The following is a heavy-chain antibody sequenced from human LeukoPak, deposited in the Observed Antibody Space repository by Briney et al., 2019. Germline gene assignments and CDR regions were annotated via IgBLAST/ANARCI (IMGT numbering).Heavy chain of an antibody. D-gene: IGHD2-2*02. CDR1: GFTFSSYG. J-gene: IGHJ4*02. V-gene: IGHV3-30*03. Sequence: GGSLRLSCAASGFTFSSYGMHWVRQAPGKGLEWVAVISYDGSNKYYADSVKGRFTISRDNSKNTLYLQMNSLRAEDTAVYYCARGRYTVTVAEFDYWGQGTLVTVSS. CDR3: ARGRYTVTVAEFDY. CDR2: ISYDGSNK.